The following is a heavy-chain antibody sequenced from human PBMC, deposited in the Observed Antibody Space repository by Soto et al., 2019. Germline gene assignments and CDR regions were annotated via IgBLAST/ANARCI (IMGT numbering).Heavy chain of an antibody. D-gene: IGHD4-17*01. CDR3: AGGHAYGGNSDAYDI. V-gene: IGHV1-69*14. J-gene: IGHJ3*02. Sequence: QVQLVQSGAEVKKPGSSVKVSCKASGGTFSTSSINWLRQAPGQRPEWMGNILPIFGTADYAQKFRDRVTITADKSTNTAYMELRSLFSEDAVVYYCAGGHAYGGNSDAYDIWGQGTVVTVSS. CDR1: GGTFSTSS. CDR2: ILPIFGTA.